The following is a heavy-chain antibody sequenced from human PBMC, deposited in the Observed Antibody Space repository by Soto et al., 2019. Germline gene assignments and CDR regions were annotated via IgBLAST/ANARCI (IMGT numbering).Heavy chain of an antibody. CDR1: GGTFSSYA. Sequence: GASVKVSCKASGGTFSSYAISWVRQAPGQGLEWMGGIIPIFGTANYAQKFQGRVTINADKSTRTAYMELSSLRSEDTAVYYCASSPERDRNGRPVGWFDPWGQGTLVTVSS. V-gene: IGHV1-69*06. J-gene: IGHJ5*02. CDR2: IIPIFGTA. CDR3: ASSPERDRNGRPVGWFDP. D-gene: IGHD4-17*01.